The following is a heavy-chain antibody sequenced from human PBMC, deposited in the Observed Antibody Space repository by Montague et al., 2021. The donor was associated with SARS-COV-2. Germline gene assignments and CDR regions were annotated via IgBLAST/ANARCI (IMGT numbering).Heavy chain of an antibody. V-gene: IGHV1-69*04. J-gene: IGHJ4*02. Sequence: SVKASCKASGGTFSSYAISWVRQAPGQGLEWMGRIIHIVAIANYAQKFQGRVTITADKSTSTAYMELSSLRSEDTAVYYCASNFAIEYRYCPGIAELDYWGQGTLVTVSS. D-gene: IGHD2-15*01. CDR2: IIHIVAIA. CDR3: ASNFAIEYRYCPGIAELDY. CDR1: GGTFSSYA.